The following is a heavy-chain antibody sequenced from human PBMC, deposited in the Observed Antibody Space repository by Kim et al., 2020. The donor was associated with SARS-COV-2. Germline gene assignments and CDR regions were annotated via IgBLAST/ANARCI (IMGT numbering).Heavy chain of an antibody. D-gene: IGHD3-9*01. V-gene: IGHV3-7*01. J-gene: IGHJ4*02. Sequence: GGSLRLSCAASGFTFSSYWMSWVRQAPGKGLEWVANIKQDGSEKYYVDSVKGRFTISRDNAKNSLYLQMNSLRAEDTAVYYCARDSAYYDILTGYIYWGQGTLVTVSS. CDR3: ARDSAYYDILTGYIY. CDR1: GFTFSSYW. CDR2: IKQDGSEK.